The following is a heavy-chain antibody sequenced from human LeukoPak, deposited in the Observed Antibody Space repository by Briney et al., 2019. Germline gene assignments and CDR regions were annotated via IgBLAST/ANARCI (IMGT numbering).Heavy chain of an antibody. D-gene: IGHD3-22*01. Sequence: SQTLSLTCTVSGGSISSGDYYWSWIRQPPGKGLEWIGYIYYSGSTYYNPSLKSRVTISVDTSKNQFSLKLSSVTAADTAVYYCARAPYYYDSSGLPLDWGQGTLVTVSS. CDR2: IYYSGST. CDR3: ARAPYYYDSSGLPLD. V-gene: IGHV4-30-4*01. J-gene: IGHJ4*02. CDR1: GGSISSGDYY.